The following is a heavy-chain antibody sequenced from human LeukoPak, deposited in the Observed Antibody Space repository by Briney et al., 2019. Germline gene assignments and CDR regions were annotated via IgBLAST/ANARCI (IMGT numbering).Heavy chain of an antibody. J-gene: IGHJ4*02. V-gene: IGHV3-21*01. Sequence: GGSLRLSCAASGFTFSSYSMNWVRQAPGKGLEWVSSISTRSSYIYYADSVEGRFTISRDNAKNALYLKMNSLRAEDTAVYYCARASGSGSLDYWGQGTLVTVSS. D-gene: IGHD3-10*01. CDR1: GFTFSSYS. CDR3: ARASGSGSLDY. CDR2: ISTRSSYI.